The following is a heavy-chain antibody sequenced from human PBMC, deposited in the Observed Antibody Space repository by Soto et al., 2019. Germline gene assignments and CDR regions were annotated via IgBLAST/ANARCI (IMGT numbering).Heavy chain of an antibody. J-gene: IGHJ6*02. V-gene: IGHV4-59*01. CDR3: ARDSRGDRDYYGLDV. Sequence: PSETLSLTCTVSGGSISSYYWSWIRQPPGKGLEWIGYIYYSGSTNYNPSLKSRVTISVDTSKNQFSLKLSSVTAADTAVYYCARDSRGDRDYYGLDVWGPGTTVTVSS. D-gene: IGHD2-21*02. CDR1: GGSISSYY. CDR2: IYYSGST.